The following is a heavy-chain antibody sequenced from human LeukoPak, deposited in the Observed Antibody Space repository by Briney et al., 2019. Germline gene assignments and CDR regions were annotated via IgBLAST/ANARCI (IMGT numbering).Heavy chain of an antibody. CDR2: ISAYNGNT. D-gene: IGHD2-2*02. CDR1: GYTFTSYG. CDR3: ARDYPIYCSSTSCYTTLDY. Sequence: ASVKVSCKASGYTFTSYGISWVRQASGQGLEWMGWISAYNGNTNYAQKLQGRVTMTTDTSTSTAYMELRSLRSDDTAVYYCARDYPIYCSSTSCYTTLDYWGQGTLVTVSS. J-gene: IGHJ4*02. V-gene: IGHV1-18*01.